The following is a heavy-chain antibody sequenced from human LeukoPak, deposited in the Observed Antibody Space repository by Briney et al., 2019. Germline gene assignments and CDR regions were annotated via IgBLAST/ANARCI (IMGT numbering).Heavy chain of an antibody. D-gene: IGHD2-21*02. CDR3: ARRPYCGGDCSTDFDY. Sequence: PSETLSLTCTVSGYSISSGYYWGWIRQPPGKGLEWIGSIYHSGSTYYNPSLKSRVTISVDTSKNQFSLKLSSVTAADTAVYYCARRPYCGGDCSTDFDYWGQGTLVTVSS. J-gene: IGHJ4*02. V-gene: IGHV4-38-2*02. CDR2: IYHSGST. CDR1: GYSISSGYY.